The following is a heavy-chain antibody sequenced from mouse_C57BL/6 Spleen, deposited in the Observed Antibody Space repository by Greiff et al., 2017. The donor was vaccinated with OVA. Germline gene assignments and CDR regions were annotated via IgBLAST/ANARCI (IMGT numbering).Heavy chain of an antibody. CDR1: GYTFTDYN. V-gene: IGHV1-18*01. Sequence: DVKLQESGPELVKPGASVKLPCKASGYTFTDYNMDWVKQSPGKSLEWIGDINPNNGGTIYNQKFKGKATLTVDKSSSTAYMELRSLTSEDTAVYYGAREEHELSSAWFAYWGQGTLVTVSA. CDR3: AREEHELSSAWFAY. D-gene: IGHD3-1*01. J-gene: IGHJ3*01. CDR2: INPNNGGT.